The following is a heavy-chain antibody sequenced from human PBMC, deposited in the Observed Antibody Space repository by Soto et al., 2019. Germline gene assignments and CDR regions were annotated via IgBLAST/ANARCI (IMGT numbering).Heavy chain of an antibody. CDR2: ISGSGGST. V-gene: IGHV3-23*01. CDR3: AKDRLAGNFDY. J-gene: IGHJ4*02. Sequence: GGSLRLSCAASGFTFKNYAMSWVRQAPGKGLEWVSAISGSGGSTYYADSVKGRFTISRDNSKNTLYLQMNSLRAEDTAVYYCAKDRLAGNFDYWGQGTQVTVSS. CDR1: GFTFKNYA.